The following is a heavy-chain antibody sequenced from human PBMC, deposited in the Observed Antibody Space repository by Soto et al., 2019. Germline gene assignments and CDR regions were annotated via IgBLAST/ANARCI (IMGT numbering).Heavy chain of an antibody. J-gene: IGHJ6*02. CDR3: AKDRGVAATVNYYYYGMDV. CDR2: IRQDGSEK. Sequence: GGSLRLSCVGSGFTFSSNWMTWVRQAPGKGQEWVGNIRQDGSEKNYVDSVKGRFTISRDNAKNSLYLQMNSLRAEDTSVYYCAKDRGVAATVNYYYYGMDVWGQGTTVTVSS. D-gene: IGHD3-10*01. V-gene: IGHV3-7*01. CDR1: GFTFSSNW.